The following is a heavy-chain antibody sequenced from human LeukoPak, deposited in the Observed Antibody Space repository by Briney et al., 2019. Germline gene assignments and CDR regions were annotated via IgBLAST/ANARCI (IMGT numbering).Heavy chain of an antibody. J-gene: IGHJ6*03. Sequence: SETLSLTCTVSGGTISSGSYYWRWLRQPPGKGLEWIGRIYTSGSTNYNPSLKSRVTISVDTSKNQFSLKLSSVTAADTAVYYCARDAAARRGTYYYYYMDVWGKGTTVTVSS. CDR2: IYTSGST. CDR3: ARDAAARRGTYYYYYMDV. CDR1: GGTISSGSYY. D-gene: IGHD6-6*01. V-gene: IGHV4-61*02.